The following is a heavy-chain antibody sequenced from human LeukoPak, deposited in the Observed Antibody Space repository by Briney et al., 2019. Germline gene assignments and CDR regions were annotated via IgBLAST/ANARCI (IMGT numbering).Heavy chain of an antibody. D-gene: IGHD5-24*01. CDR2: ISGSGGRP. CDR3: AKDVVRDGYNYFDY. J-gene: IGHJ4*02. CDR1: GFTFSSYA. V-gene: IGHV3-23*01. Sequence: GGSLRLSCAASGFTFSSYAMSWVRQAPGKGLEWVSAISGSGGRPLYADSLEGRFTISRDNSKNTLYLQMNSLRAEDTAVYYCAKDVVRDGYNYFDYWGQGTLVTVSS.